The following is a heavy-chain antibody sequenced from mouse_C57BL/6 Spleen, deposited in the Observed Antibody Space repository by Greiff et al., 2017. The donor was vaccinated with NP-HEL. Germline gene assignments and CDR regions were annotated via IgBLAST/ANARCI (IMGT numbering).Heavy chain of an antibody. V-gene: IGHV1-55*01. J-gene: IGHJ2*01. Sequence: QVQLKQPGAELVKPGASVKMSCKASGSTFTSYWITWVKQRPGQGLEWIGDIYPGSGSTNYNEKFKSKATLTVDTSSSTAYMQLSSLTSEDSAVYYCARGPIYDGYYDYWGQGTTLTVSS. CDR3: ARGPIYDGYYDY. CDR2: IYPGSGST. CDR1: GSTFTSYW. D-gene: IGHD2-3*01.